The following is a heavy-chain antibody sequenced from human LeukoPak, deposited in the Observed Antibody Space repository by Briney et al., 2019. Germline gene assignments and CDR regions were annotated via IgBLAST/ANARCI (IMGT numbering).Heavy chain of an antibody. CDR1: GGSISSGLYS. CDR3: ARLQYCSGTSCYWFDP. Sequence: PSDTLSLTCDVSGGSISSGLYSWSWIRQPLGKGREWIGYIYHTGSTYYNPSLKSRVTISVDTSKNQFSLRLSSVTAADTAVYYCARLQYCSGTSCYWFDPWGQGTLVTVSS. D-gene: IGHD2-2*01. CDR2: IYHTGST. V-gene: IGHV4-30-2*01. J-gene: IGHJ5*02.